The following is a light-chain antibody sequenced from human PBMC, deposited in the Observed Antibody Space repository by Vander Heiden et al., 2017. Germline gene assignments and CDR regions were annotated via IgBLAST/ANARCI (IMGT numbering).Light chain of an antibody. J-gene: IGKJ1*01. Sequence: DIVMTQSPDSLAVSLGERATINCKSSQSVLYSSNNKNYLAWYQQKPGQPPKLLIYWASTRESGVPDGFSGSGSGTDFTLTVSSLQAEDVAVYYCQKYYSTPWTFGQGTKVEIK. CDR3: QKYYSTPWT. CDR1: QSVLYSSNNKNY. V-gene: IGKV4-1*01. CDR2: WAS.